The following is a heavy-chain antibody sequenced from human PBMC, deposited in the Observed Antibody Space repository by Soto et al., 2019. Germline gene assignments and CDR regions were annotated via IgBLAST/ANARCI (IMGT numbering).Heavy chain of an antibody. D-gene: IGHD3-16*01. CDR1: GGTFSSYA. CDR3: ARDREGGREGDAFDI. J-gene: IGHJ3*02. Sequence: QVQLVQSGAEVKKPGSSVKVSCKASGGTFSSYAISWVRQAPGQGLEWMGGIIPIFGTANYAQKFQGRVTMTADESTSTDYMELSSLRSEYTAVYYCARDREGGREGDAFDIWGQGTMVTVSS. V-gene: IGHV1-69*01. CDR2: IIPIFGTA.